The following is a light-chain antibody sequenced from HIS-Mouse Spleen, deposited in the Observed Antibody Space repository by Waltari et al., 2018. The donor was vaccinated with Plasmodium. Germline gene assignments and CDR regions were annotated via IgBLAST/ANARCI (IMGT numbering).Light chain of an antibody. CDR1: QSISSW. J-gene: IGKJ1*01. V-gene: IGKV1-5*03. Sequence: DIQMPQSPSPLSASVGDRVPITSRPSQSISSWLAWYQQKPGKAPKLLIYKASSLESGVPSRFSGSGSGTEFTLTISSLQPDDFATYYCQQYNSYSWTFGQGTKVEIK. CDR3: QQYNSYSWT. CDR2: KAS.